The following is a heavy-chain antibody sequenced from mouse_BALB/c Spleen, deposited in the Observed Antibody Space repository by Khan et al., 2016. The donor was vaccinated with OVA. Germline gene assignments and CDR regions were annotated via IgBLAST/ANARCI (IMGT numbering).Heavy chain of an antibody. J-gene: IGHJ1*01. Sequence: VQLQESGAELMKPGASVKISCKATGYSFTSYWIEWVKQRPGHGHEWIGEILPCSGSTSYNETFKGKATFTADTSSNTVYMQFSSLTSESSTFYYCARYDNGCYINDWGQGTTVTVAS. D-gene: IGHD2-4*01. V-gene: IGHV1-9*01. CDR1: GYSFTSYW. CDR2: ILPCSGST. CDR3: ARYDNGCYIND.